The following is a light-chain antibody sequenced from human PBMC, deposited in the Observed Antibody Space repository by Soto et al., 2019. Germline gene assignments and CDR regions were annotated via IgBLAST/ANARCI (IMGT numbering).Light chain of an antibody. CDR3: LRHNDYPIT. CDR2: AAS. CDR1: QGIGNG. Sequence: DIQKTQSPSSLAASVGDRVTITCRASQGIGNGLSWFQQKPGKAPKRLIYAASTLQSGVPSRFSGSGSGTESTLTISSLQPEDFATYYCLRHNDYPITFGQGTRLEIK. V-gene: IGKV1-17*01. J-gene: IGKJ5*01.